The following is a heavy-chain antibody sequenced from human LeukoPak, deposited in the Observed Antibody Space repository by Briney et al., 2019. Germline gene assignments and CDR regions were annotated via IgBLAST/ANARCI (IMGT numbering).Heavy chain of an antibody. V-gene: IGHV5-51*01. CDR1: GYRFSSYL. CDR3: ASSVEVAGGRCFDY. CDR2: IYPRDSDT. D-gene: IGHD6-19*01. J-gene: IGHJ4*02. Sequence: GESLKISCKGSGYRFSSYLIGWVRQMPGKGLEWMGIIYPRDSDTRYSPSFQGQVTISVDKSISTAYLQWSSLEASDTAMYYCASSVEVAGGRCFDYWGQGTLVTVSS.